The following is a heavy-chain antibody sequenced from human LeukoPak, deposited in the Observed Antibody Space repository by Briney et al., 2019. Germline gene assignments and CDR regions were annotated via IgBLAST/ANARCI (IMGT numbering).Heavy chain of an antibody. D-gene: IGHD3-3*01. J-gene: IGHJ4*02. V-gene: IGHV4-59*12. Sequence: SETLSLTCTVSGGSISSYYWSWIRQPPGKGLEWIGDIYYSGSTYYNPSLKSRVTISVDTSKNQFSLKLSSVTAADTAVYYCARGRVLEWLFPSRQSKSGFDYWGQGTLVTVSS. CDR3: ARGRVLEWLFPSRQSKSGFDY. CDR1: GGSISSYY. CDR2: IYYSGST.